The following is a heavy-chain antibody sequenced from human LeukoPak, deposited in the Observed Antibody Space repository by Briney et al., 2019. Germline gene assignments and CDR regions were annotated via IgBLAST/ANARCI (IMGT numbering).Heavy chain of an antibody. CDR2: IIPMFGTA. Sequence: SVKVSCKASGGTFSSYATSWGRQALGQGLEWMGGIIPMFGTANYAQKSQGRVSITADESTSTAYMEQSSLRLEDTAVYYCASNDRGYCSGGSCYSGLWDYYGMDVWGQGTTVTVSS. D-gene: IGHD2-15*01. J-gene: IGHJ6*02. V-gene: IGHV1-69*01. CDR1: GGTFSSYA. CDR3: ASNDRGYCSGGSCYSGLWDYYGMDV.